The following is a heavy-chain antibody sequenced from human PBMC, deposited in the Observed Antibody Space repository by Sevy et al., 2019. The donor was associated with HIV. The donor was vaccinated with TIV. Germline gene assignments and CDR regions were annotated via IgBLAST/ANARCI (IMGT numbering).Heavy chain of an antibody. CDR3: ARPRYGSGTYLFDY. CDR1: GGSFSGYY. D-gene: IGHD3-10*01. V-gene: IGHV4-34*01. J-gene: IGHJ4*02. Sequence: SETLSLTCAVYGGSFSGYYWSWIRQPPGKGLEWIGEINHSGSANYNPSLKSRVTISVDTSKNQFSLKLSSVTAADTAMYYCARPRYGSGTYLFDYWGQGTLVTVSS. CDR2: INHSGSA.